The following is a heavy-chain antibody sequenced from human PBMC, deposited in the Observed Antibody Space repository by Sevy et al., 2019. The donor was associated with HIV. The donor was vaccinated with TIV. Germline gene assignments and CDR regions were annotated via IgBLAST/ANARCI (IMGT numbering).Heavy chain of an antibody. J-gene: IGHJ6*02. V-gene: IGHV4-59*01. Sequence: SETLSLTCTVSGDSISGYYWNWIRQPPGKGLEWIGYIFYSRSINYSPSLKSRVTISKDTSKNQFSLKLSSVTAADTALYYCARGAPNYYYAMDVWGQGTTVTVSS. CDR2: IFYSRSI. CDR3: ARGAPNYYYAMDV. CDR1: GDSISGYY.